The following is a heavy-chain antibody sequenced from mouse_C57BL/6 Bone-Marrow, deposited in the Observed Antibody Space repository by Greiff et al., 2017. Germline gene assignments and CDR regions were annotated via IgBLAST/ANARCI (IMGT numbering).Heavy chain of an antibody. CDR3: ARDGNGYYDWVWFAY. Sequence: DVMLVESGGGLVKPGGSLKLSCAASGFTFSSYAMSWVRQTPEKRLEWVATISDGGSYTYYPDNVKGRFTISRDNAKNNLYLQMSHLKSEDTAMYYCARDGNGYYDWVWFAYWGQGTLVTVSA. CDR2: ISDGGSYT. J-gene: IGHJ3*01. D-gene: IGHD2-3*01. V-gene: IGHV5-4*01. CDR1: GFTFSSYA.